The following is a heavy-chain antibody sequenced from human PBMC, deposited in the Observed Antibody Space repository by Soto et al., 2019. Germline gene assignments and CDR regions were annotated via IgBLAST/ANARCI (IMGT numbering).Heavy chain of an antibody. CDR1: GFTFSNFE. V-gene: IGHV3-48*03. CDR3: ARGVVAATLFQN. D-gene: IGHD2-15*01. J-gene: IGHJ1*01. CDR2: ISSLSSTI. Sequence: GGSLRLSCAASGFTFSNFELNWVRQAPGKGLEWVSYISSLSSTIHYAGSVQGRFTISRDNAKNSLYLQMNSLRAGDTAVYYCARGVVAATLFQNWGQGTLVTVSS.